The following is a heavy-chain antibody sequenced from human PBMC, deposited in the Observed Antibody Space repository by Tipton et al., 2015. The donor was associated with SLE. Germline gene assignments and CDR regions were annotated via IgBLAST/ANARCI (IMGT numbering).Heavy chain of an antibody. Sequence: TLSLTCTVSGGSISSHYWSWIRQPPGKGLEWIWYIYYSGSTNYNPPLKSRVTISVDTSKNQFSLKLSSVTAADTAVYYCARVLLDDILTGYSHDAFDIWGQGTMVTVSS. J-gene: IGHJ3*02. D-gene: IGHD3-9*01. CDR2: IYYSGST. CDR1: GGSISSHY. V-gene: IGHV4-59*08. CDR3: ARVLLDDILTGYSHDAFDI.